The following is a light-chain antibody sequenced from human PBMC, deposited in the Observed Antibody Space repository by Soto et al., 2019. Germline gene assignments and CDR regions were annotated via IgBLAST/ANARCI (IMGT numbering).Light chain of an antibody. V-gene: IGKV4-1*01. Sequence: DIVMTQSPDSLAVSLGERATINCKSSQSVLYSSNNKNYLAWYQQRPGQPPKLLIYWAATRETGVPDRFSGSGSGTDFTLTITSLQAEDVAVYYCQQDESTPPTFGQGNKLEI. J-gene: IGKJ2*01. CDR2: WAA. CDR1: QSVLYSSNNKNY. CDR3: QQDESTPPT.